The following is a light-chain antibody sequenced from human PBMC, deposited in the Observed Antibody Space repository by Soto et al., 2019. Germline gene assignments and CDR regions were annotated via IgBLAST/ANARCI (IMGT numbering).Light chain of an antibody. CDR2: AAS. CDR1: QDIRTE. V-gene: IGKV1-6*01. J-gene: IGKJ1*01. CDR3: LQDYNYPRT. Sequence: ALQMTQSPSSLSASVGDSVTITCRASQDIRTELGWYQQKPGKAPKLLIYAASTLQSGVPSRFSGSGSGTDFTLTISSPQPEDFATYYCLQDYNYPRTFGQGTKVEV.